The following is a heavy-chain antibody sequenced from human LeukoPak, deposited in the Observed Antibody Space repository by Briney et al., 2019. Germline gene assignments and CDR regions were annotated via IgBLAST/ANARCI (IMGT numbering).Heavy chain of an antibody. CDR2: IYYSGST. V-gene: IGHV4-39*01. Sequence: PSETLSLTCTVSGGSISSSSYCWGWIRQPPGKGLEWIGSIYYSGSTYYNPSLKSRVTISVDTSKNQFSLKLSSVTAADTAVYYCASTQWLVSNWFDPWGQGTLVTVSS. J-gene: IGHJ5*02. D-gene: IGHD6-19*01. CDR1: GGSISSSSYC. CDR3: ASTQWLVSNWFDP.